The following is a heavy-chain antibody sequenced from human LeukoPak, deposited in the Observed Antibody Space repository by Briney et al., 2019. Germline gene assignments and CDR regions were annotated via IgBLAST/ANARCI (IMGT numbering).Heavy chain of an antibody. J-gene: IGHJ3*02. CDR1: EFTFFTYS. V-gene: IGHV3-7*01. D-gene: IGHD4-17*01. CDR2: IKQDGSEK. CDR3: AKAFGYTVTRVGAFDI. Sequence: PGGSLRLSCAASEFTFFTYSMSWVRQAPGKGLEWVANIKQDGSEKYYVDSVKGRFTISRDNAKNSLYLQMNSLRAEDTAVYYCAKAFGYTVTRVGAFDIWGQGTMVTVSS.